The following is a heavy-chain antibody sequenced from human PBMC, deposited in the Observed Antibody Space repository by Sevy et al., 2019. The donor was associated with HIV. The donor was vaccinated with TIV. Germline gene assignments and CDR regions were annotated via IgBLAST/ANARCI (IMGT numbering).Heavy chain of an antibody. J-gene: IGHJ4*02. D-gene: IGHD3-3*01. CDR3: TTGTIFGVVIIGDSYFDY. CDR1: GFTFSNAW. CDR2: IKSKTDGGTT. Sequence: GGSLRLSCAASGFTFSNAWMSWVRQAPGKGLEWVGRIKSKTDGGTTDYAAPVKGRFTISRDDSKNTLYLQMNSLKTEDTAVYYCTTGTIFGVVIIGDSYFDYWGQRTLVTVSS. V-gene: IGHV3-15*01.